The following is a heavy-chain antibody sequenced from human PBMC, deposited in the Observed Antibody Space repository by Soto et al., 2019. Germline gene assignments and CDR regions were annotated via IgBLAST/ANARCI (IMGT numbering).Heavy chain of an antibody. D-gene: IGHD2-2*01. J-gene: IGHJ6*02. CDR1: GFIFSSDW. Sequence: GGSLRLSCAASGFIFSSDWMHWVRQAPGKGLVWASRINTDGSEKYYVDSVKGRFTISRDNAKNSLYLQMNSLRAEDTAVYYCARDPSIVLVPAATYYYYYYGMDVWGQGTTVTVSS. CDR3: ARDPSIVLVPAATYYYYYYGMDV. V-gene: IGHV3-7*01. CDR2: INTDGSEK.